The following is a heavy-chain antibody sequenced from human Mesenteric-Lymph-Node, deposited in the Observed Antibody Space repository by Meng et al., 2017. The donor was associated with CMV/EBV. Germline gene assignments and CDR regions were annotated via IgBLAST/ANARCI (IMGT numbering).Heavy chain of an antibody. CDR1: GGTFSSFA. CDR2: IIPILGIA. Sequence: ASGGTFSSFAISWVRQAPGQGLEWMGRIIPILGIANYAQKFQGRVTITADKSTSTAYMELSSLRSEDTAVYYCASSSGSYWGAFDYWGQGTLVTVSS. D-gene: IGHD3-10*01. CDR3: ASSSGSYWGAFDY. V-gene: IGHV1-69*04. J-gene: IGHJ4*02.